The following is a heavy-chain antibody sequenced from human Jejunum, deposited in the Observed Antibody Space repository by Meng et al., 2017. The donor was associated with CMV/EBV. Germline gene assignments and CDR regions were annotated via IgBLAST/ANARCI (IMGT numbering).Heavy chain of an antibody. CDR3: VRHGDCSSGSCYYHWLDP. V-gene: IGHV4-59*02. CDR2: IYNSGDI. Sequence: QVDLQESGPGLVRPSETLSLTCSVSGGSVSKYYWGWIRQTPGGGLEWLGYIYNSGDIYYNPFLEGRVTISTDTSKNQFSLKLRYVTAADTAVYYCVRHGDCSSGSCYYHWLDPWGQGSLVTVSS. CDR1: GGSVSKYY. J-gene: IGHJ5*01. D-gene: IGHD2-2*01.